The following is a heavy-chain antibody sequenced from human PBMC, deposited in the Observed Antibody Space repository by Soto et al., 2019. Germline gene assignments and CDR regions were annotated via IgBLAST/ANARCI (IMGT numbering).Heavy chain of an antibody. CDR1: GGSISSGGYY. CDR3: ARGSDSSGGWFDP. V-gene: IGHV4-31*03. Sequence: PSETLSLTCTVSGGSISSGGYYWSWIRQHPGKGLEWIGYIYYSGSTYYNPSLKSRVTISVDTSKNQFSLKLSSVTAADTAVYYCARGSDSSGGWFDPWGQGTLVTVSS. D-gene: IGHD3-22*01. CDR2: IYYSGST. J-gene: IGHJ5*02.